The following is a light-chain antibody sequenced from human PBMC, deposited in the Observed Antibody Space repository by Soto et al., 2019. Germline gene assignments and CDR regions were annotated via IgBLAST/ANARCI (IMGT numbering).Light chain of an antibody. CDR1: QSVLYSSNNKNY. CDR2: WAS. CDR3: QQYGSSGT. Sequence: DIVMTQSPDSLAVSLGDRATINCKSSQSVLYSSNNKNYLAWYQQKPGQPPKLLIYWASTRESGVPDRFSGSGSGTDFTLTISRLEPEDFAVYYCQQYGSSGTFGQGTKVDI. J-gene: IGKJ1*01. V-gene: IGKV4-1*01.